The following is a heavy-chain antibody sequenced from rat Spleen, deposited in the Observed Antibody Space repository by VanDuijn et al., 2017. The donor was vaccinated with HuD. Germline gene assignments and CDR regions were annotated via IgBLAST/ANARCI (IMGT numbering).Heavy chain of an antibody. CDR1: GYSITSNY. CDR2: ISYSGST. Sequence: EVQLQESGPGLVKPSQSLSLTCSVTGYSITSNYWGWIRKFPGNKMEWMGYISYSGSTSYNPSLKSRISITRDTSKNQFFLQLNSVTTEDTATYYCATDHLYRDYVMDAWGQGASVTVSS. V-gene: IGHV3-1*01. CDR3: ATDHLYRDYVMDA. D-gene: IGHD3-2*01. J-gene: IGHJ4*01.